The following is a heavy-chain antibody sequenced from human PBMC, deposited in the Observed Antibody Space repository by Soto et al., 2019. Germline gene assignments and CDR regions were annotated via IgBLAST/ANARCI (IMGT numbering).Heavy chain of an antibody. V-gene: IGHV4-30-2*01. CDR1: GGSISSGGYS. CDR2: IYHSGST. D-gene: IGHD1-26*01. Sequence: QLQLQESGSGLVKPSQTLSLTCAVSGGSISSGGYSWSWIRQPPGKGLEWIGYIYHSGSTYYNPSLKSRVTISVDRSKNQFSLKLSSVTAADTAVYYGARIYSGSHPRFDPWGQGTLVTVSS. J-gene: IGHJ5*02. CDR3: ARIYSGSHPRFDP.